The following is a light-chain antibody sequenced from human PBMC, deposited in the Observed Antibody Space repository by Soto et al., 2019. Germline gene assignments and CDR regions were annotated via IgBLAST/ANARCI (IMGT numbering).Light chain of an antibody. V-gene: IGKV1-33*01. CDR3: QPYEQLPPLS. CDR1: QDIRNY. J-gene: IGKJ4*01. Sequence: DIQMTQSPSSLSASVGDRVTITCQASQDIRNYLNWYQQKPGKAPNLLIYDASNLRAGVPSRFSGSGAATEFTFTISSLQPEGIAAYYCQPYEQLPPLSFGGGTKVEIK. CDR2: DAS.